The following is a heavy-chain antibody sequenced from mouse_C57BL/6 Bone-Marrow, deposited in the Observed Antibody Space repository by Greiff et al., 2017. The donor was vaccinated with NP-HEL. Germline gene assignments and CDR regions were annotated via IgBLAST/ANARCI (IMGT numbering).Heavy chain of an antibody. CDR1: GFTFTDYY. Sequence: EVHLVESGGGLVQPGGSLSLSCAASGFTFTDYYMSWVRQPPGKALEWLGFIRNKANGYTTEYSASVKGRFTISRDNSQSILYLQMNALRAEDSATYYCARPYYSNPFAYWGQGTLVTVSA. CDR2: IRNKANGYTT. CDR3: ARPYYSNPFAY. V-gene: IGHV7-3*01. D-gene: IGHD2-5*01. J-gene: IGHJ3*01.